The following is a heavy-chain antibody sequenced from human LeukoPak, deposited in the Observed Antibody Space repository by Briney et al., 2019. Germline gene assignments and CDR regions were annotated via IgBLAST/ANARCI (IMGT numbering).Heavy chain of an antibody. CDR1: GYTFTSYA. CDR2: INTHTGNP. D-gene: IGHD4-17*01. V-gene: IGHV7-4-1*01. CDR3: ARQGTLYGDYYYYGMDV. J-gene: IGHJ6*04. Sequence: ASVKVSCKASGYTFTSYAMNWVRQAPGQGLEWMGWINTHTGNPTYAQGFTGRFVFSLDTSVSTAYLQICSLKAEDTAVYYCARQGTLYGDYYYYGMDVWDKGTTVTVSS.